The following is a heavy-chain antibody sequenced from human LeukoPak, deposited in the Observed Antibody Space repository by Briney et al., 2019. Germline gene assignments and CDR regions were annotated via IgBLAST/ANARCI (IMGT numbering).Heavy chain of an antibody. CDR1: GFTFSSYS. D-gene: IGHD5-24*01. V-gene: IGHV3-21*01. CDR2: ISSRSTYI. J-gene: IGHJ4*02. Sequence: GGSLRPSCAASGFTFSSYSMNWVRQAPGGGLEWVSSISSRSTYISYADSVKGRFTISRDNAKNSLYLQMNSLRAEDTAVYYCVRRRETFDYWGQGTLVTVSS. CDR3: VRRRETFDY.